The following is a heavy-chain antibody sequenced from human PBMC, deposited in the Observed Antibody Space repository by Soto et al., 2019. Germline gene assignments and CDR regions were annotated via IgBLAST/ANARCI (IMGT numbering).Heavy chain of an antibody. V-gene: IGHV3-15*01. CDR1: GLSFINSW. D-gene: IGHD1-26*01. CDR3: GTGSAFDI. CDR2: IKTQAEGGTT. J-gene: IGHJ3*02. Sequence: DVQSVESGGVLVKPGGSLRISCEVPGLSFINSWMSWVRQAPGKGLEWVGRIKTQAEGGTTDYAAPVKGRFTISRDDSKKTLYLQMNSLKTEDTAVYYCGTGSAFDIWGRGTMVSVSP.